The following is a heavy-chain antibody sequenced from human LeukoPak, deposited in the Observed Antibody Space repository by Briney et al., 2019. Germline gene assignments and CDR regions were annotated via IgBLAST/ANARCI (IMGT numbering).Heavy chain of an antibody. J-gene: IGHJ3*02. CDR2: FDPEDGET. CDR1: GYTLTELS. V-gene: IGHV1-24*01. CDR3: ATDHRRLLGYDAFDI. Sequence: ASVKVSCKVSGYTLTELSMHWVRQAPGEGLEWMGGFDPEDGETIYAQKFQGRVTMTEDTSTDTAYMELSSLRSEDTAVYYCATDHRRLLGYDAFDIWGQGTTVTVSS. D-gene: IGHD5-12*01.